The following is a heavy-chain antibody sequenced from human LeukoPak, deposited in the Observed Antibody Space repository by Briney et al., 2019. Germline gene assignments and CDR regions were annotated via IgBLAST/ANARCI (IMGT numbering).Heavy chain of an antibody. J-gene: IGHJ4*02. D-gene: IGHD3-10*01. V-gene: IGHV3-74*03. Sequence: RGSLRLSCTASGFTFSTYWINWVRQSPGKGLVWVALINGYGSTTTYADSVKGRFTISRDNAENTPYLQMNSLRDEDTAVYFCARDYAGSPDYWGQGTLVTVSA. CDR2: INGYGSTT. CDR3: ARDYAGSPDY. CDR1: GFTFSTYW.